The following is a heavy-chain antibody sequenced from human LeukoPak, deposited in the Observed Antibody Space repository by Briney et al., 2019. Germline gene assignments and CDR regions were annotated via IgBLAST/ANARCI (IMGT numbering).Heavy chain of an antibody. CDR2: ISYDGNNK. J-gene: IGHJ4*02. V-gene: IGHV3-30-3*01. CDR3: ARDLLYDYVWGSSFDY. CDR1: GFTFNSSA. Sequence: GGSLRLSCAASGFTFNSSAMHWVRQAPGKGLEWVAVISYDGNNKYYADSVKGRFTISRDNSKNTLYLQMNSLRAEDTAVYYCARDLLYDYVWGSSFDYWGQGTLVTVSS. D-gene: IGHD3-16*01.